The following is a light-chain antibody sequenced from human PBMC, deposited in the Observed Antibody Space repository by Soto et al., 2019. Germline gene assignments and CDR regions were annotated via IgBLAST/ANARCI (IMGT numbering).Light chain of an antibody. CDR1: HNILYRSKDKNY. J-gene: IGKJ4*01. V-gene: IGKV4-1*01. Sequence: DIVMTQSPDSLAVSLGERATINCESSHNILYRSKDKNYLAWYQQTPGQPPKLLVSCASTRESGVPDRFSGSGSATNFTLTISSLQAADVAVYDGQQYYRTPHTFGGGNKGDIK. CDR2: CAS. CDR3: QQYYRTPHT.